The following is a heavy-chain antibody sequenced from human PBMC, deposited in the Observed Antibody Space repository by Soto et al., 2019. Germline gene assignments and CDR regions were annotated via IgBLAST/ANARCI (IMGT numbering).Heavy chain of an antibody. D-gene: IGHD1-26*01. CDR2: IYYSGST. J-gene: IGHJ6*02. V-gene: IGHV4-59*01. Sequence: QVQLQESGPGLVKPSETLSLTCTVSGGSISSYYWSWIRQPPGKGLEWIGYIYYSGSTNYNPSLKSRVTISVDTSKNRFSLKLSSVTAADTAVYYCARVKVGAEPPGYGMDVWGQGTTVTVSS. CDR3: ARVKVGAEPPGYGMDV. CDR1: GGSISSYY.